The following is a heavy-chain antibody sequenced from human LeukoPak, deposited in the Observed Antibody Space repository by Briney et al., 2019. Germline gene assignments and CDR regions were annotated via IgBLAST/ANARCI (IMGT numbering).Heavy chain of an antibody. CDR3: ARVNINNWHSCDY. V-gene: IGHV4-59*01. CDR1: GDSINSYY. D-gene: IGHD1-1*01. Sequence: SETLSLTCTVSGDSINSYYWSWIRQPPGKGLEWIGYIFYTGSTTYNPSLQSRVTLSVDMSKNQFSLKLSSVTAADTAVYYCARVNINNWHSCDYWGQGTLVTVSS. J-gene: IGHJ4*02. CDR2: IFYTGST.